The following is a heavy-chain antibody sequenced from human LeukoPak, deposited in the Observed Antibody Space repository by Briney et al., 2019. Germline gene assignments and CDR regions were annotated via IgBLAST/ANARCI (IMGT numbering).Heavy chain of an antibody. J-gene: IGHJ4*02. CDR2: ISGSGGST. CDR3: AKDRAWLQFWS. V-gene: IGHV3-23*01. Sequence: GGSLRLSCAASGFTFSSYGMSWVRQAPGKGLEWVSGISGSGGSTYYADSVTGRFTISRDNSKNTLSLQMNTLRAEDTAVFYCAKDRAWLQFWSWGQGTLVTVSS. D-gene: IGHD5-18*01. CDR1: GFTFSSYG.